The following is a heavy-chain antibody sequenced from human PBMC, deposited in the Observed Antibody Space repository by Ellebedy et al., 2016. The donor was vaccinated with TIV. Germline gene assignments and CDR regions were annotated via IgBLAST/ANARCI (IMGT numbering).Heavy chain of an antibody. D-gene: IGHD2-8*01. V-gene: IGHV1-69*04. Sequence: AASVTVSCKASGGTFSSYAISWVRQAPGQGLEWMGRIIPILGIANYAQKFQGRVTITADKSTSTAYMELSSLRSEDTAVYYCATDLRYCSNDVCFKRYDAFDIWGQGTMVTVSS. CDR3: ATDLRYCSNDVCFKRYDAFDI. J-gene: IGHJ3*02. CDR1: GGTFSSYA. CDR2: IIPILGIA.